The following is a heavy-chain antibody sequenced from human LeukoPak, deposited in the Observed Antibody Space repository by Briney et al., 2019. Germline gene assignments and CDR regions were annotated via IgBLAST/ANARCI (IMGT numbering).Heavy chain of an antibody. CDR2: ISSSGSTI. CDR3: AELGITMIGGV. D-gene: IGHD3-10*02. Sequence: PGGSLRLSCAASGFNFGDYYMNWVRQAPGKGLEWVSYISSSGSTIYYADSVKGRFTISRDNAKNSLYLQMNSLRAEDTAVYYCAELGITMIGGVWGKGTTVTISS. J-gene: IGHJ6*04. CDR1: GFNFGDYY. V-gene: IGHV3-11*04.